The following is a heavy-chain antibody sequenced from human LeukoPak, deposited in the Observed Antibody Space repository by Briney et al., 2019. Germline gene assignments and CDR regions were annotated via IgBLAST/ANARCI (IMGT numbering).Heavy chain of an antibody. Sequence: GASVKVSCKASGYPVTIYSMHRVRQATGQGIEWMAILNSSGGSSNYAQKFQGRATLTRATSTGTVYMELSSLRSEDTAVYYCASVYKHGMDVWGQGTTVIVSS. CDR1: GYPVTIYS. J-gene: IGHJ6*02. D-gene: IGHD5-24*01. CDR3: ASVYKHGMDV. V-gene: IGHV1-46*01. CDR2: LNSSGGSS.